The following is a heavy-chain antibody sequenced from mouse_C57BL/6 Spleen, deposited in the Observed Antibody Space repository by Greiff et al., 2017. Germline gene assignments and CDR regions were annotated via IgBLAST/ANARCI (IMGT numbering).Heavy chain of an antibody. CDR3: ASQGLSFAY. CDR1: GYAFSSSW. D-gene: IGHD6-1*01. J-gene: IGHJ3*01. CDR2: IYPGDGDT. Sequence: VQLQESGPELVKPGASVKISCKASGYAFSSSWMNWVKQRPGKGLEWIGRIYPGDGDTNYNGKFKGKATLTADKSSSTAYMQLSSLTSEDSAVYFCASQGLSFAYWGQGTLVTVSA. V-gene: IGHV1-82*01.